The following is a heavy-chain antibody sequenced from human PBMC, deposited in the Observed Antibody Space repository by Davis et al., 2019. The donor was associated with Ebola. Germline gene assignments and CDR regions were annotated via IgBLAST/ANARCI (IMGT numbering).Heavy chain of an antibody. D-gene: IGHD6-19*01. CDR3: ARASEVAGYSSGWSRPYDAFDI. CDR1: GYTFTSYD. Sequence: SVKVSCKASGYTFTSYDINWVRQATGQGLEWMGGIIPIFGTANYAQKFQGRVTITADESTSTAYMELSSLRSEDTAVYYCARASEVAGYSSGWSRPYDAFDIWGQGTMVTVSS. CDR2: IIPIFGTA. V-gene: IGHV1-69*13. J-gene: IGHJ3*02.